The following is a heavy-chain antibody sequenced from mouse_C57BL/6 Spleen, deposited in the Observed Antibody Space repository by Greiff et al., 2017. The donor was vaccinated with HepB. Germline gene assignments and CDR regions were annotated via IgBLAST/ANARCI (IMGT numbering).Heavy chain of an antibody. Sequence: EVQRVESGGGLVKPGGSLKLSCAASGFTFSSYAMSWVRQTPEKRLEWVGTISDGGSYTYYPDNVKGRFTISRDNANNNLYLQMSHLKSEDTAMYYCARGHITTVVAKYFDVWGTGTTVTVSS. CDR1: GFTFSSYA. CDR2: ISDGGSYT. D-gene: IGHD1-1*01. V-gene: IGHV5-4*01. J-gene: IGHJ1*03. CDR3: ARGHITTVVAKYFDV.